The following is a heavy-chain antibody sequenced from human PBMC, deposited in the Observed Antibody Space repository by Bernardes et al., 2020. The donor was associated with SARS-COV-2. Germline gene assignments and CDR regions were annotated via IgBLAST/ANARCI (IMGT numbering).Heavy chain of an antibody. Sequence: ASMKVSCKVSGYTLTELSMHWVRQAPGKGLEWMGGFDPEDGETIYAQKFQGRVTMTEDTSTDTAYMELSSLRSEDTAVYYCATAIAVAGTPQSYYYYYGMDVGGQGTTVTVSS. CDR3: ATAIAVAGTPQSYYYYYGMDV. CDR2: FDPEDGET. CDR1: GYTLTELS. J-gene: IGHJ6*02. V-gene: IGHV1-24*01. D-gene: IGHD6-19*01.